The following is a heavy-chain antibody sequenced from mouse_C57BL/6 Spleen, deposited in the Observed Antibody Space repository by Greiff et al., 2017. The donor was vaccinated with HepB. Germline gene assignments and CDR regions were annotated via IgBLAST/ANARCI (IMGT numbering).Heavy chain of an antibody. D-gene: IGHD1-1*01. V-gene: IGHV1-54*01. CDR3: ARYGSSYFWYFDV. Sequence: VQLQQSGAELVRPGPSVKVSCKASGYAFTNYLIEWVKQRPGQGLEWIGVINPGSGGTNYNEKFKGKATLTADKSSSTAYMQLSSLTSEDSAVYFCARYGSSYFWYFDVWGTGTTVTVSS. J-gene: IGHJ1*03. CDR2: INPGSGGT. CDR1: GYAFTNYL.